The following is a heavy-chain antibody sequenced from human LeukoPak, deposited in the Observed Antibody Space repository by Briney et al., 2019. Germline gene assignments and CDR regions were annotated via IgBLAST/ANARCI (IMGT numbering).Heavy chain of an antibody. CDR1: RFTFSSYS. J-gene: IGHJ4*02. D-gene: IGHD6-13*01. V-gene: IGHV3-21*01. CDR2: ISSSSTYI. CDR3: ARDRGVYSRTLED. Sequence: GGSLRLSCAASRFTFSSYSMNWVRQAPGQGLEWVSSISSSSTYIYYADSVKGRFTISRDNAKNSLYLQMNSLRAEDTAVYYCARDRGVYSRTLEDWGQGTLVTVSS.